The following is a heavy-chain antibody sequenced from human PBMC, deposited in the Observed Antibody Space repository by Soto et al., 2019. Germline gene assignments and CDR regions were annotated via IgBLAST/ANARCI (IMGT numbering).Heavy chain of an antibody. CDR2: ISLYSDGT. D-gene: IGHD6-13*01. J-gene: IGHJ4*02. V-gene: IGHV1-18*01. Sequence: GASVKVSCKTSGYTFSNHGITWVRQAPGQPLEWLGWISLYSDGTNYAQKLQGRVTMTTDTSTSTAYMELRSLRSDDTAVYYCARSPLVIAAAGIDYWGQGTLVTVSS. CDR3: ARSPLVIAAAGIDY. CDR1: GYTFSNHG.